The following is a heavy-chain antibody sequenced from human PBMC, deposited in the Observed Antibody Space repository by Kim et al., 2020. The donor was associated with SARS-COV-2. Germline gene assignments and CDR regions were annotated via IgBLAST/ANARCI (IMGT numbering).Heavy chain of an antibody. CDR1: GFTFGDYA. CDR2: IRSKAYGGTT. D-gene: IGHD3-22*01. V-gene: IGHV3-49*04. Sequence: GGSLRLSCTASGFTFGDYAMSWVRQAPGKGLEWVGFIRSKAYGGTTEYAASVKGRFTISRDDSKSIAYLQMNSLKTEDTAVYYCSFPPNYYDSSGYYQDWGQGTLVTVSS. J-gene: IGHJ4*02. CDR3: SFPPNYYDSSGYYQD.